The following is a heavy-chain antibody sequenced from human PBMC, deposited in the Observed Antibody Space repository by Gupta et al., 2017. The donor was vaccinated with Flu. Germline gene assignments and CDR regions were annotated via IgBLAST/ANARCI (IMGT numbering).Heavy chain of an antibody. CDR2: IKSKTDDGTT. CDR1: FSNAW. D-gene: IGHD6-19*01. CDR3: TTYSSGWYVGY. J-gene: IGHJ4*02. V-gene: IGHV3-15*01. Sequence: FSNAWMSWVRQAPGKGLEWVGRIKSKTDDGTTEYAETVKGRFTISRDDSKNTLYLQMNSLKTEDTAVYYCTTYSSGWYVGYWGQGTRVTVAS.